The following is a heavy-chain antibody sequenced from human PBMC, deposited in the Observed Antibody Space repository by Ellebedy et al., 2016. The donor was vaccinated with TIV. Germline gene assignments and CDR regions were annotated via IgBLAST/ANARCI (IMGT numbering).Heavy chain of an antibody. V-gene: IGHV3-30*03. Sequence: GGSLRLSXAASGFTSSNSAMHWVRQAPGKGLEWVAIISTDGSSKTYVDSVKGRFTISRDNSKNTLYLQMNSLRTEDTAVYYCARGGEGYYDRSGYLSHQIWGQGTLVTVSS. CDR3: ARGGEGYYDRSGYLSHQI. D-gene: IGHD3-22*01. J-gene: IGHJ4*02. CDR1: GFTSSNSA. CDR2: ISTDGSSK.